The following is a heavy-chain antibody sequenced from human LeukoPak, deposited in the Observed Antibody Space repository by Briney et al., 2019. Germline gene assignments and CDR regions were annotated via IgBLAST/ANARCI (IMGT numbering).Heavy chain of an antibody. D-gene: IGHD2-2*01. J-gene: IGHJ3*02. CDR1: GYTLTELS. CDR3: ATRSGIVVVPAAPSSDAFDI. V-gene: IGHV1-24*01. CDR2: FDPEDGET. Sequence: GDSVKVSCKVSGYTLTELSMHWVRQAPGKGLEWMGGFDPEDGETIYAQKFQGRVTMTEDTSTDTAYMELSSLRSEDTAVYYCATRSGIVVVPAAPSSDAFDIWGQGTMVTVSS.